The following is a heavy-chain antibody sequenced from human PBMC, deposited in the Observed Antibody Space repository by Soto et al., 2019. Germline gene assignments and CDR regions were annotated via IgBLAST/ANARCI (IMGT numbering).Heavy chain of an antibody. Sequence: GGSLRLSCAASGFTFSSYAMSWVRQAPGKGLEWVSGIGASGAGTYYADFVKGRFIISRDDSKNTLHLQMNSLRAEDTAVYYCAVRQTGSYFEYWGQGTIVTV. CDR1: GFTFSSYA. D-gene: IGHD1-26*01. CDR2: IGASGAGT. V-gene: IGHV3-23*01. CDR3: AVRQTGSYFEY. J-gene: IGHJ4*02.